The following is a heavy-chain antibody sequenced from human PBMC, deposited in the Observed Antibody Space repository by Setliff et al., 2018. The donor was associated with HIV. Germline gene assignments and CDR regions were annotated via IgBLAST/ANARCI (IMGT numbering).Heavy chain of an antibody. D-gene: IGHD2-2*01. J-gene: IGHJ6*03. CDR2: IYYSGST. Sequence: KPSETLSLTCTVSGGSISSYYWSWIRQPPRKGLEWIGYIYYSGSTNYNPSLKSRVTISVDTSKNQFSLKLSSVTAADTAVYYCARDLLGYCSSTSCHSHYMDVWGKGTTVTVS. V-gene: IGHV4-59*01. CDR1: GGSISSYY. CDR3: ARDLLGYCSSTSCHSHYMDV.